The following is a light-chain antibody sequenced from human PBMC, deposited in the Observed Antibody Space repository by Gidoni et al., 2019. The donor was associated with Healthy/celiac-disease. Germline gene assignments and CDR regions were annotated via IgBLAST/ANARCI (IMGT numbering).Light chain of an antibody. CDR2: EGS. Sequence: QSALTQPASVSGSPGQSITISCTGTSSDVGSYNLVSWYPQHPGKAPKLMIYEGSKRPSGVSNRFSGSKSGNTASLTISGLQAEDEADYYCCSYAGSSTFEFGGGTKLTVL. CDR3: CSYAGSSTFE. J-gene: IGLJ2*01. V-gene: IGLV2-23*03. CDR1: SSDVGSYNL.